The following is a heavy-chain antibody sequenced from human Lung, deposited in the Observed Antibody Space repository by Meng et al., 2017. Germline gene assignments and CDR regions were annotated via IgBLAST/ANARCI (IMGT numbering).Heavy chain of an antibody. CDR2: MKSNVDGGTV. Sequence: VQLVESGGCFVKPGGSLRLSCAASGFTFSNAWMTRVRQAPGKGLEWIGRMKSNVDGGTVDYAAAVKGRFFISRDDSENTFYLQMNSLKTEDTAVYYCSGHVDYWGHGTLVTVSS. CDR3: SGHVDY. V-gene: IGHV3-15*01. J-gene: IGHJ4*01. CDR1: GFTFSNAW.